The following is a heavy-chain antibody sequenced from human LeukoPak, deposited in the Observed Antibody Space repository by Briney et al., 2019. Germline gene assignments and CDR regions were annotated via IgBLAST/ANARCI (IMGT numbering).Heavy chain of an antibody. CDR3: ARDPQLWETGAFDI. V-gene: IGHV4-30-4*02. Sequence: SETLSLTCTVSGGSISSGDYYWSWIRQPPGKGLEWIGYIYYSGSTYYNPSLKSRVTISVDTSKNQFSLKLSSVTAADTAVYYCARDPQLWETGAFDIWGQGTMVTVSS. J-gene: IGHJ3*02. CDR1: GGSISSGDYY. CDR2: IYYSGST. D-gene: IGHD5-18*01.